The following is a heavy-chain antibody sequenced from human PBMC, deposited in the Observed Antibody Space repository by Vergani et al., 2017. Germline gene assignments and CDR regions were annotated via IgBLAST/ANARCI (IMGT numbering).Heavy chain of an antibody. Sequence: EVQLVQSGAEVKKPGEALKISCKGFGYSFTSYWIGWVRQMPGKGLEWMGNIYPGDSDTRYSPSFQGQVTISADKSISTAYLQWSSLKASDTAMYYCARLYGRDSSGSKYFDYWGQGTLVTVSS. CDR1: GYSFTSYW. CDR2: IYPGDSDT. D-gene: IGHD3-22*01. V-gene: IGHV5-51*03. CDR3: ARLYGRDSSGSKYFDY. J-gene: IGHJ4*02.